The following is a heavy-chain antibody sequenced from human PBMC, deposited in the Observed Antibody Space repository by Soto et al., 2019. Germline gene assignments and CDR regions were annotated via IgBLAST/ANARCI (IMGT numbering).Heavy chain of an antibody. Sequence: QVQLVQSGAEVKKPGSSVKVSCKASGGTFSSYAISWVRQAPGQGLEWMGGIIPIFGTANYAQKFQGRVTITADESTSTAYMELSRLRSEDTAVYYCASVVGCGGDCYHSPYNWFDPWGQGTLVTVSS. D-gene: IGHD2-21*02. CDR1: GGTFSSYA. J-gene: IGHJ5*02. CDR2: IIPIFGTA. V-gene: IGHV1-69*01. CDR3: ASVVGCGGDCYHSPYNWFDP.